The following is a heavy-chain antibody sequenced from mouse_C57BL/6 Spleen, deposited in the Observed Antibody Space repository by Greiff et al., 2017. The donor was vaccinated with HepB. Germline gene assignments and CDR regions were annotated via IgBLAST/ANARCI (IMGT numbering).Heavy chain of an antibody. CDR3: ARDYTMVTTRYFDV. V-gene: IGHV5-17*01. CDR1: GFTFSDYG. D-gene: IGHD2-2*01. CDR2: ISSGSSTI. Sequence: EVQGVESGGGLVKPGGSLKLSCAASGFTFSDYGMHWVRQAPEKGLEWVAYISSGSSTIYYADTVKGRFTISRDNAKNTLFLQMTSLRSEDTAMYYCARDYTMVTTRYFDVWGTGTTVTVSS. J-gene: IGHJ1*03.